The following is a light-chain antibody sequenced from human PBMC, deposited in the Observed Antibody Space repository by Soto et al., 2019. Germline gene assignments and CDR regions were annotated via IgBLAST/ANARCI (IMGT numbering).Light chain of an antibody. Sequence: QSALTQPASVYGSPGQSITISCTGTNSDVGGYNYVSWYQHHPGKAPKLIIYEVTNRPSGVSNRFSGSKSGNTASLTISGLQAEDEASYYCGSYTRSSTLVFGGGTKLPVL. CDR3: GSYTRSSTLV. V-gene: IGLV2-14*01. CDR1: NSDVGGYNY. CDR2: EVT. J-gene: IGLJ2*01.